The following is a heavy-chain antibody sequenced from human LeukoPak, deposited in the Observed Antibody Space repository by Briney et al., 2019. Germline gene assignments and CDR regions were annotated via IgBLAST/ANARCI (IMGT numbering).Heavy chain of an antibody. CDR3: AKTYYDFWSGYRPFDP. V-gene: IGHV3-30*02. Sequence: PGGSLRLSCAASGFTFSSYGMHWVRQAPGKGLEWVAFIRYDGSNKYYADSVKGRFTISRDNSKNTLYLQVNSLRAEDTALYYCAKTYYDFWSGYRPFDPWGQGTLVTVSS. CDR2: IRYDGSNK. CDR1: GFTFSSYG. J-gene: IGHJ5*02. D-gene: IGHD3-3*01.